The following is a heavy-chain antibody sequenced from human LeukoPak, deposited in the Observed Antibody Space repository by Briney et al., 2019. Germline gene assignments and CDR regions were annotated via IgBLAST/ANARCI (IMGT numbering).Heavy chain of an antibody. J-gene: IGHJ4*02. D-gene: IGHD3-16*01. CDR3: ARTADRGAMATPFDY. CDR1: GGSISSSNW. CDR2: IYHSGST. Sequence: SETLSLTCAVSGGSISSSNWWSWIRQPPGKGLEWIGEIYHSGSTSYNPSLKSRVTISVDTSKNQFSLKLSSVTAADTAVYYCARTADRGAMATPFDYWGQGTLVIVSS. V-gene: IGHV4-4*02.